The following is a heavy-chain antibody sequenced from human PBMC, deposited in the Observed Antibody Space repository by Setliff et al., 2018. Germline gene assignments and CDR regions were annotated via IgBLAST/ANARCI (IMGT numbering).Heavy chain of an antibody. CDR2: ISVCNSNT. Sequence: ASVKVSCKASGYTFTRYGISWVRQAPGQGLEWMGLISVCNSNTNYAEKMRGRVTMTTDTSTSTAYVELRSRRSDDTAVYFCARVTYGGGDCYSFDYWGQGTLFTSPQ. J-gene: IGHJ4*02. D-gene: IGHD2-21*01. CDR3: ARVTYGGGDCYSFDY. CDR1: GYTFTRYG. V-gene: IGHV1-18*01.